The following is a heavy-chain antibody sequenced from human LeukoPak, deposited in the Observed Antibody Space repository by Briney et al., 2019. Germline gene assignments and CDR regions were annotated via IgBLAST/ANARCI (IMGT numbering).Heavy chain of an antibody. D-gene: IGHD3-22*01. Sequence: GGSLRLSCAASGFTVSSNYMSWVRQAPGKGLEWVSVIYSGGSTYYADSVKGRFTISRDNSKNTLYLQMNSLRAEDTAVYYCARGPKGYDSSGPLDYWGQGTLVTVSS. V-gene: IGHV3-66*01. J-gene: IGHJ4*02. CDR1: GFTVSSNY. CDR3: ARGPKGYDSSGPLDY. CDR2: IYSGGST.